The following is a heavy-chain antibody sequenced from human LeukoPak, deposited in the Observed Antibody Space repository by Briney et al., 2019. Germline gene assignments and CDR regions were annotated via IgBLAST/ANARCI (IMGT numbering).Heavy chain of an antibody. D-gene: IGHD6-25*01. J-gene: IGHJ4*02. CDR1: GYTFSNND. CDR2: MNPISGNT. CDR3: VRGAKCSGADCDSTKEYVYYFDY. Sequence: ASVKVSCKASGYTFSNNDINWVRQATGQGLEWMGWMNPISGNTGFAQRFQGRVTITRITSISTAYMEMSGLRSDDTAVYYCVRGAKCSGADCDSTKEYVYYFDYWGQGTLVTVSS. V-gene: IGHV1-8*03.